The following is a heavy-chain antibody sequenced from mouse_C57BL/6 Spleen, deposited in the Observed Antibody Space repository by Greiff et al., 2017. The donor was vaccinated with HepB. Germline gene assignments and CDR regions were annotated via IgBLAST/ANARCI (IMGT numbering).Heavy chain of an antibody. V-gene: IGHV2-2*01. CDR1: GFSFTSYG. D-gene: IGHD2-5*01. CDR2: IWSGGST. CDR3: ARKEDSNYGYWYFDV. Sequence: VKLMESGPGLVQPSQSLSITCTVSGFSFTSYGVHWVRQSPGKGLEWLGVIWSGGSTDYNAAFISRLSISKDNSKSQVFFKMNSLQADDTAIYYCARKEDSNYGYWYFDVWGTGTTVTVSS. J-gene: IGHJ1*03.